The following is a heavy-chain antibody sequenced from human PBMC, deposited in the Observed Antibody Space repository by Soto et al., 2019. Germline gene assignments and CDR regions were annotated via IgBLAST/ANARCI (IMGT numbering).Heavy chain of an antibody. CDR3: ARVPRTRYYDSSGYYYFDY. CDR2: ISAYNGNT. V-gene: IGHV1-18*04. D-gene: IGHD3-22*01. CDR1: GYTFTSYG. Sequence: ASVKVSCKASGYTFTSYGISWVRHAPGQGLEWMGWISAYNGNTNYAQKLQGRVTMTTDTSTSTAYMELRSLRSDDTAVYYCARVPRTRYYDSSGYYYFDYWGQGTLVTVS. J-gene: IGHJ4*02.